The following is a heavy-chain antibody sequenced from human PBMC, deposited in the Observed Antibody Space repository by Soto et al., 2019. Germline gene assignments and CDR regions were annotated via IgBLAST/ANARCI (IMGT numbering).Heavy chain of an antibody. Sequence: QVQLVESGGGVVQPGRSLRLSCAASGFTFRTYGMHWVRQAPGKGLEWVALISFDGTNNYYADSVKGRFTISRDNSRNTLYLQLNSLRAEDTAVYYCATDQDPPLGYYYGMDVWGQGTTVTVSS. CDR1: GFTFRTYG. V-gene: IGHV3-30*03. J-gene: IGHJ6*02. CDR2: ISFDGTNN. CDR3: ATDQDPPLGYYYGMDV.